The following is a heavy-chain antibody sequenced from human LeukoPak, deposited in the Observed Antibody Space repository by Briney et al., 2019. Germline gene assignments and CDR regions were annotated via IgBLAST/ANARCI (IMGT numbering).Heavy chain of an antibody. J-gene: IGHJ3*02. CDR3: ARGYGSGSYYTNAFDI. Sequence: SVKVSCKASGYTFSSYAISWVRQAPGQGLEWMGRIIPILGIANYAQKFQGRVTITADKSTSTAYMELSSLRSEDTAVYYCARGYGSGSYYTNAFDIWGQGTMVTVSS. D-gene: IGHD3-10*01. CDR2: IIPILGIA. CDR1: GYTFSSYA. V-gene: IGHV1-69*04.